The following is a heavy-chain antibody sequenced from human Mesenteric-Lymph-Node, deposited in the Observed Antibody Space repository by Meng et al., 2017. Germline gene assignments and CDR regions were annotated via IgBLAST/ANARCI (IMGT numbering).Heavy chain of an antibody. J-gene: IGHJ1*01. Sequence: GESLKISCKGSGYSFTSYWIGWVRQMPGKGLEWMGIIYPGDSDTRYSPSFQGQVTISADKSISTPYLQWSSLKASDTAMYYCARLDDYGDYDRAEYFQHWGQGTLVTVSS. CDR1: GYSFTSYW. CDR2: IYPGDSDT. D-gene: IGHD4-17*01. CDR3: ARLDDYGDYDRAEYFQH. V-gene: IGHV5-51*01.